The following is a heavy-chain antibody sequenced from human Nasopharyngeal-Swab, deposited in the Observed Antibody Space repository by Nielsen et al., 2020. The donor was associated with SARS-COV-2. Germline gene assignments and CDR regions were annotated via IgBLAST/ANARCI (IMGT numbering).Heavy chain of an antibody. Sequence: SETLSLTCTVSGGSISSGGYYWSWIRQHPGKGLEWIGYIYYSGSTYYNPSLKSRVTISVDTSKSQFSLKLSSVTAADTAVYYCAGSRYCSGGSCYFSFDYWGQGTLVTVSS. CDR2: IYYSGST. CDR3: AGSRYCSGGSCYFSFDY. V-gene: IGHV4-31*03. J-gene: IGHJ4*02. D-gene: IGHD2-15*01. CDR1: GGSISSGGYY.